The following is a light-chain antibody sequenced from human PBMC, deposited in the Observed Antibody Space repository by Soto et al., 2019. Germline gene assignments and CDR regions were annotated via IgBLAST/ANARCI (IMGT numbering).Light chain of an antibody. CDR3: SSYTSSSSWV. V-gene: IGLV2-14*01. CDR1: SSDVGAYNY. Sequence: QSVLTQPASVSGSPGQSITISCTGTSSDVGAYNYVSWYQQHSGKAPELIIYEVTNRPSGVSNRFSASKSGNTASLTIFGLQAEDEADYYCSSYTSSSSWVFGGGTKLTVL. J-gene: IGLJ3*02. CDR2: EVT.